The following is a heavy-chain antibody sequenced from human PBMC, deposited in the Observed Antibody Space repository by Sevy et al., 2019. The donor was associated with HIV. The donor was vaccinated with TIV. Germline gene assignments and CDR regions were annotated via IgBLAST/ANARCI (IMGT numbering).Heavy chain of an antibody. CDR3: SKRRVQTRLSGCGPNYGWDV. D-gene: IGHD3-9*01. V-gene: IGHV3-23*01. CDR2: LIGGGSRT. Sequence: GGSLRLSCAASGFSFSNYAMTWVRQAPGKGLEWVSTLIGGGSRTYYADSVTGRITISRDNARNTLYLQMNSLRAEDTAIYYCSKRRVQTRLSGCGPNYGWDVCGQGTTVTVSS. J-gene: IGHJ6*02. CDR1: GFSFSNYA.